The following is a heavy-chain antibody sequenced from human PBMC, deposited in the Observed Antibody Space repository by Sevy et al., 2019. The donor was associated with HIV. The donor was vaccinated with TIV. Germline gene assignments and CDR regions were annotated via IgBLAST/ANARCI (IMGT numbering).Heavy chain of an antibody. CDR3: SYGSGSSSYYYGMDV. D-gene: IGHD3-10*01. CDR2: INHSGST. Sequence: SEILSLTCAVYGGSFSGYYWSWIRQPPGKGLEWIGEINHSGSTNYNPSLKSRVTISVDTSKNQFSLKLSSVTAADPAVYYCSYGSGSSSYYYGMDVWGQGTKVTVSS. J-gene: IGHJ6*02. CDR1: GGSFSGYY. V-gene: IGHV4-34*01.